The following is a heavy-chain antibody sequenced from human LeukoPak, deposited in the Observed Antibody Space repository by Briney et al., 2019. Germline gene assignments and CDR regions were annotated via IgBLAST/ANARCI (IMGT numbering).Heavy chain of an antibody. V-gene: IGHV5-51*01. CDR1: GYSFTSYW. D-gene: IGHD2-2*01. CDR2: MYPGDSDT. J-gene: IGHJ4*02. CDR3: ARQDRCSSTSCLPRY. Sequence: GESLKIPCKGSGYSFTSYWIGWVRQMPGKGLEWMGIMYPGDSDTRYSPSFQGQVTISADKSISTAYLQWSSLKASDTAMYYCARQDRCSSTSCLPRYWGQGTLFTVSS.